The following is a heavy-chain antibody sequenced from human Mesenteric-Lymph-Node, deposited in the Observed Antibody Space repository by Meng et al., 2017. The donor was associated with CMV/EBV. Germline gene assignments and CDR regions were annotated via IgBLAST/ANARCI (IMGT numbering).Heavy chain of an antibody. V-gene: IGHV3-21*01. CDR2: ISSSSYI. J-gene: IGHJ4*02. D-gene: IGHD3-3*01. Sequence: GGSLRLSCAASGFTFSSYSMNWVRQAPGKGLEWVSSISSSSYIYYADSLKGRFTISRDNSKNTLYVQMNRLRPEDTAVYYCATSPDFWSANRYWGQGTLVTVSS. CDR3: ATSPDFWSANRY. CDR1: GFTFSSYS.